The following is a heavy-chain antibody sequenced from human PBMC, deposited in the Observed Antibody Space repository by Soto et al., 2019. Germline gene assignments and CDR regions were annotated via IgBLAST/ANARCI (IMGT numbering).Heavy chain of an antibody. CDR1: GGSFSTLG. J-gene: IGHJ4*02. D-gene: IGHD6-19*01. V-gene: IGHV1-69*06. CDR3: ATAHNSCWYFFDY. Sequence: SVKVSCKASGGSFSTLGINWVRQAPGQGLEWMGGVIPLFGKARYAETSQGRVTITADTSTGTAYMEVSSLRSDDTAVFYCATAHNSCWYFFDYWGPGTLVTVSS. CDR2: VIPLFGKA.